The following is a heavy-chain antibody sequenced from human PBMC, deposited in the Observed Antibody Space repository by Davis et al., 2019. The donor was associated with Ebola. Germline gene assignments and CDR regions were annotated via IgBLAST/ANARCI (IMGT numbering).Heavy chain of an antibody. J-gene: IGHJ4*02. D-gene: IGHD5-18*01. CDR2: TYYRSKWYS. Sequence: SQTLSLTCSISGDSVSSNSAAWNWIRQSPSRGLEWLGRTYYRSKWYSSHALSVKSRITVNPDTSENQFPLHLNPVTPEDKAVYYCARGLPFDYWGQGTLVTVSS. CDR3: ARGLPFDY. V-gene: IGHV6-1*01. CDR1: GDSVSSNSAA.